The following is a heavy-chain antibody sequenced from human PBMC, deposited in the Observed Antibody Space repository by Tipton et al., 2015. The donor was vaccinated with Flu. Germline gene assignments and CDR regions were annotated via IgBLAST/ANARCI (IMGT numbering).Heavy chain of an antibody. V-gene: IGHV3-30*02. CDR3: AKEEGYCSGTSCQITYYYYGMDV. CDR2: IRYDGSNK. CDR1: GFTFSSYG. D-gene: IGHD2-2*01. Sequence: QVQLVQSGGGVVQPGGSLRLSCAASGFTFSSYGMHWVRQAPGKGLEWVAFIRYDGSNKYYADSVKGRFTISRDNSKNTLYLQMNSLRAEDTAVYYCAKEEGYCSGTSCQITYYYYGMDVWGQGTTVTVSS. J-gene: IGHJ6*02.